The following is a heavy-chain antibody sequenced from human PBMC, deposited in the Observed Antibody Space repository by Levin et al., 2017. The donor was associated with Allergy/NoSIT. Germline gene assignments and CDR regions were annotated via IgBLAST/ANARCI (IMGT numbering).Heavy chain of an antibody. CDR2: IYPGDSDT. D-gene: IGHD3-10*01. Sequence: GESLKISCKGSGYSFTSYWIGWVRQMPGKGLEWMGIIYPGDSDTRYSPSFQGQVTISADKSISTAYLQWSSLKASDTAMYYCARHIIGGSGSFYYYYYYMDVWGKGTTVTVSS. V-gene: IGHV5-51*01. CDR1: GYSFTSYW. J-gene: IGHJ6*03. CDR3: ARHIIGGSGSFYYYYYYMDV.